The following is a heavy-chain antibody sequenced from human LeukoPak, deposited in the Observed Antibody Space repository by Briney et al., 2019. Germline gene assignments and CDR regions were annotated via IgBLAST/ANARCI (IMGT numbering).Heavy chain of an antibody. CDR1: RFTLSTYW. CDR3: ARGVPYDSWSGPHYSDY. Sequence: GGSLRLSCAASRFTLSTYWMSWVRQAPGKGLEWVAHIKQDGSQEYYVDSAKGRFTISRDSAKNSLYLQMNSLRAEDTAVYYCARGVPYDSWSGPHYSDYWGQGTLVTVSS. CDR2: IKQDGSQE. J-gene: IGHJ4*02. D-gene: IGHD3-3*01. V-gene: IGHV3-7*01.